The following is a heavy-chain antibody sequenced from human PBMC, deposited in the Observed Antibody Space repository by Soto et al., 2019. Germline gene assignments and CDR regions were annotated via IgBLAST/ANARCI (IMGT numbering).Heavy chain of an antibody. CDR2: IYRGGTT. J-gene: IGHJ3*02. V-gene: IGHV3-53*02. CDR1: GFSVSGDY. D-gene: IGHD3-3*01. Sequence: DVQLVETGGGLIQPGGSLRLSCAASGFSVSGDYMNWVRQGPGKGLEWVSVIYRGGTTYYADSVRGRFTISRDDSENTLFLQMNGLRAEDTAVYYCARATEWNALDIWGHGTMVTVSS. CDR3: ARATEWNALDI.